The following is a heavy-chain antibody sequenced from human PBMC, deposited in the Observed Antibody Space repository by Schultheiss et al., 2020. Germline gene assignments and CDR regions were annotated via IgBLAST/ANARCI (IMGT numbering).Heavy chain of an antibody. V-gene: IGHV3-15*01. D-gene: IGHD3-22*01. CDR3: TTYYDSSGYSFDY. J-gene: IGHJ4*02. CDR2: ILSRVGGETI. CDR1: GFTFSNAW. Sequence: GGSLRLSCAGSGFTFSNAWMTWVRQAPGKGLEWVGRILSRVGGETIDYAAPVRGRFTISRDDSKNTLYLQMNSLKTEDTAVYYCTTYYDSSGYSFDYWGQGTLVTVSS.